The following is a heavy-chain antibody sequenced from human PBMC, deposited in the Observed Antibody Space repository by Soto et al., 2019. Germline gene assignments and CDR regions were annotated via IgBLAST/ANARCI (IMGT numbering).Heavy chain of an antibody. Sequence: SETLSLTCAVYGGSFSGYYWSWIRQPPGKGLEWIGEINHSGSTNYNPSLKSRVTISVDTSKNQFSLKLSSVTAADTAVYYCARSDRARQQLGPRYFDYWGQGTLVTVSS. CDR1: GGSFSGYY. D-gene: IGHD6-13*01. J-gene: IGHJ4*02. V-gene: IGHV4-34*01. CDR3: ARSDRARQQLGPRYFDY. CDR2: INHSGST.